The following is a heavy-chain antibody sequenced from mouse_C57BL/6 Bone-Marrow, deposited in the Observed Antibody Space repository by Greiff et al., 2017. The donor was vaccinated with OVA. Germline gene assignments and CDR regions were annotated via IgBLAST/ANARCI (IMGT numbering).Heavy chain of an antibody. D-gene: IGHD2-3*01. CDR2: IDPSDSYT. Sequence: QVQLQQPGAELVKPGASVKLSCKASGYTFTSYWMQWVKQRPGQGLEWIGEIDPSDSYTNSNQKFKGKATLTVDTSSSTAYMQLSSLTSEDSAVYYCARIYDCYYVYAMDYWGQGTSVTVSS. CDR1: GYTFTSYW. V-gene: IGHV1-50*01. CDR3: ARIYDCYYVYAMDY. J-gene: IGHJ4*01.